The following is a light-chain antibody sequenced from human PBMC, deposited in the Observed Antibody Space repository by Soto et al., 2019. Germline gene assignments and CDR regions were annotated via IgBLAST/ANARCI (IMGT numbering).Light chain of an antibody. J-gene: IGKJ1*01. V-gene: IGKV3-20*01. CDR3: QQYGGSTRT. CDR2: GAS. CDR1: QSVSTN. Sequence: EIVMTQSPATLSVSPGASATLSCMASQSVSTNLAWYQQKPGQAPRLIIHGASSRATGVPDRITGSGSGTDFTLSISRLEPEDFAVYYCQQYGGSTRTFGQGTKVDIK.